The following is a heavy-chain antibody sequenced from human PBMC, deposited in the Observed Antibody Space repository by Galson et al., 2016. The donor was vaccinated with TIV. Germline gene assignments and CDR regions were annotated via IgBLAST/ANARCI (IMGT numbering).Heavy chain of an antibody. J-gene: IGHJ6*02. V-gene: IGHV3-66*02. CDR1: GLSVSINY. D-gene: IGHD2-21*01. CDR2: ISDGGKT. Sequence: LRLSCAASGLSVSINYMAWVRQAPGKGLEWVSLISDGGKTYYPDSVKGRFTVSRDNSKNTLYLQMNRLKVEDTAVYYCARDRIVDAYYYHYYYGLDVWGQGTAVTVSS. CDR3: ARDRIVDAYYYHYYYGLDV.